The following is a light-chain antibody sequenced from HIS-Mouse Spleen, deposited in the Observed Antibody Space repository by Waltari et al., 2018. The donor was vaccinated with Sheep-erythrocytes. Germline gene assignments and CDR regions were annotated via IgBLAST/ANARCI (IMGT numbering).Light chain of an antibody. CDR1: RLGDKY. Sequence: SYELTQPPSSSVSPGQPDSITISGARLGDKYTWWYQQKPGQSPVLVIYQDSKRPAGIPGRFSGSNSGNTATLTISGTQAMDEADYYCQAWDSSTAWVFGGGTKLTVL. CDR3: QAWDSSTAWV. V-gene: IGLV3-1*01. J-gene: IGLJ3*02. CDR2: QDS.